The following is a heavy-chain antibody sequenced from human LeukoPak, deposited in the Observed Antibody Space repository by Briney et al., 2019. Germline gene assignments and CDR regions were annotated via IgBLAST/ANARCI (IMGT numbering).Heavy chain of an antibody. V-gene: IGHV4-59*01. CDR3: ARVRTHDAFDI. D-gene: IGHD2-2*01. CDR1: GGSISSYY. J-gene: IGHJ3*02. Sequence: SETLSLTCTVSGGSISSYYWSWIRQPPGKGLEWIGYIYYSGSTNYNPSLKSRVTISVDTSKNQFSLKLSSVTAADTAVYYCARVRTHDAFDIWGQGTMVTVSS. CDR2: IYYSGST.